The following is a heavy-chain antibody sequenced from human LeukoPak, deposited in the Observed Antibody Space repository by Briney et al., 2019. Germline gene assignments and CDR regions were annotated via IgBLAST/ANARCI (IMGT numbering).Heavy chain of an antibody. V-gene: IGHV3-43*01. CDR1: GFTFDDYT. Sequence: GGSLRLSCAASGFTFDDYTMHWVRQAPGKGLEWVSLISWDGGSTYYADSVKGRFTISRDNSKNSLYLQMNSLRTEDTALYYCAKGHEVGATGYYFDYWGQGTLVTVSS. D-gene: IGHD1-26*01. CDR3: AKGHEVGATGYYFDY. CDR2: ISWDGGST. J-gene: IGHJ4*02.